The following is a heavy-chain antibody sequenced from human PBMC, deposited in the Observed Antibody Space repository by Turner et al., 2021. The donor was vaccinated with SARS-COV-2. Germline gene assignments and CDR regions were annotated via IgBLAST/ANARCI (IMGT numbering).Heavy chain of an antibody. CDR1: GYTFTSDG. Sequence: QVQLVQSGPKARNPAASLKVSCKASGYTFTSDGISWVRQAPGQGLEWMGLISAYNGNTNYGQKLNGRVTMTTATSTGTSYMELRSLRCDVTAVYYCASCDIVVVVASTPGDYFDYWGQGTLVTVSS. CDR3: ASCDIVVVVASTPGDYFDY. D-gene: IGHD2-15*01. V-gene: IGHV1-18*01. CDR2: ISAYNGNT. J-gene: IGHJ4*02.